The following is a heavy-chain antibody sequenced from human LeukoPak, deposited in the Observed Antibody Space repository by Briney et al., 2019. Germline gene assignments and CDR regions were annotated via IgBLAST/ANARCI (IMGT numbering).Heavy chain of an antibody. J-gene: IGHJ5*02. CDR3: TREVEGYSYASGRFLHFDP. D-gene: IGHD3-10*01. CDR1: GGSISSSSYY. V-gene: IGHV4-39*07. CDR2: VYYSGST. Sequence: PSETLSLTCTVSGGSISSSSYYWGWIRQPPGKGLEWIGSVYYSGSTYYNPSLKSRVTISVDTSKNQFSLKLSSVTAADTAVYYCTREVEGYSYASGRFLHFDPWGQGTLDTVSS.